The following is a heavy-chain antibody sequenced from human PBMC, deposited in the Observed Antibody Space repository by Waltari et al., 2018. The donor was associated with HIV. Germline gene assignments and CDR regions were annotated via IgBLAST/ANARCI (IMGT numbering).Heavy chain of an antibody. Sequence: QVQLVQSGAEVKKPGASVKVSCKASGYTFTSYGISWVRQAPGQGLEWMGWIRAYNGNTNYEQRLQGKVTMTTDTSTIKPYMELRSLRADDTAVYYCARVAMPKRYCSSTSCSDRNGMDVWGQGTTVTVSS. D-gene: IGHD2-2*01. J-gene: IGHJ6*02. V-gene: IGHV1-18*01. CDR3: ARVAMPKRYCSSTSCSDRNGMDV. CDR2: IRAYNGNT. CDR1: GYTFTSYG.